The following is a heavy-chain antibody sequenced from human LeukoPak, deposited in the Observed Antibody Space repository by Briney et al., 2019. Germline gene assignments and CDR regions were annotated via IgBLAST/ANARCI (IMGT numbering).Heavy chain of an antibody. J-gene: IGHJ5*02. CDR3: ARDPGDDIAVPGDP. CDR1: GYTFTNYA. CDR2: ISTNTGNP. D-gene: IGHD2-2*01. Sequence: ASVKVSCKASGYTFTNYAINWVRQAPEQGLEWMGWISTNTGNPTYAQGFTGRFVFSLDTSVSTTYLQISSLKAEDTAVYFCARDPGDDIAVPGDPWGQGTLVTVSS. V-gene: IGHV7-4-1*02.